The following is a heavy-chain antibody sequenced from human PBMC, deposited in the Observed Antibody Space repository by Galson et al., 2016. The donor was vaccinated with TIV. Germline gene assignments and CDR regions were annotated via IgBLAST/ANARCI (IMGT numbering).Heavy chain of an antibody. CDR2: TYYTSKWNT. D-gene: IGHD1-7*01. CDR3: SRGNWNYGMGGAMDV. V-gene: IGHV6-1*01. Sequence: CAISGDSVSGNTAAWNWVRQSPSRGLEWLGRTYYTSKWNTDYAVSVKGRIIIRPDTSMNQVSLQLGSVIPDDTAVYYCSRGNWNYGMGGAMDVWGRGTTVTVSS. J-gene: IGHJ6*02. CDR1: GDSVSGNTAA.